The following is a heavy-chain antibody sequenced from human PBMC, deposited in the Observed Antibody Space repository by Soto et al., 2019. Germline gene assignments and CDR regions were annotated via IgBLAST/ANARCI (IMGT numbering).Heavy chain of an antibody. J-gene: IGHJ6*02. CDR2: INGYTGNT. CDR3: ARSWVTGKGGMDV. Sequence: QVQLVQSGAEMKKPGASVKVSCKASGYTSTSYGFSWVRQAPGQGLEWMGWINGYTGNTHYAQKFQGRVTMTTDTSTSTAYMELWTLISDDTAVYYCARSWVTGKGGMDVWGQGTTVTVSS. V-gene: IGHV1-18*01. CDR1: GYTSTSYG. D-gene: IGHD3-16*01.